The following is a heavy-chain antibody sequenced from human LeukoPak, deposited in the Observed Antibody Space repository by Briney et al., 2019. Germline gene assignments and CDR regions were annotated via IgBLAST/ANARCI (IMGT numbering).Heavy chain of an antibody. CDR3: ARQGLGGYYDSSGYYPFDY. CDR1: GGSISSGDYY. V-gene: IGHV4-39*01. Sequence: SETLSLTCTVSGGSISSGDYYWGWIRQPPGKGLEWIGSIYYSGSTYYNPSLKSRVTISVDTSKNQFSLKLSSVTAADTAVYYCARQGLGGYYDSSGYYPFDYWGQGTLVTVSS. D-gene: IGHD3-22*01. J-gene: IGHJ4*02. CDR2: IYYSGST.